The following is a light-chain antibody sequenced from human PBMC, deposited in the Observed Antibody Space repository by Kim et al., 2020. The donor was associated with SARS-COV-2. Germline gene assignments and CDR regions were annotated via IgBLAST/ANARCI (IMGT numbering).Light chain of an antibody. CDR2: SLD. J-gene: IGLJ3*02. Sequence: QAVVTQEPSLTVSPGETVTLSCSIISGLVTTSLYPNWIQQKPGQPPRSLIFSLDQKHSWTPDRFSGSLVGGKAALILSDVQPEDEADYYCLIIFDGAWVFGGGTQLTVL. CDR1: SGLVTTSLY. V-gene: IGLV7-43*01. CDR3: LIIFDGAWV.